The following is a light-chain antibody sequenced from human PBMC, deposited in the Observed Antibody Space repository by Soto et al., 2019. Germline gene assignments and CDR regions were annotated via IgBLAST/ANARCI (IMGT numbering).Light chain of an antibody. CDR2: DVS. J-gene: IGLJ1*01. V-gene: IGLV2-14*01. Sequence: QSALTQPASVSGSPGQSITISYTGTSSDVGGYNYVSWYQQHPGKAPKLMIYDVSNRPSGVSNRFSGSKSGNTASLTISGLPAEDEADYYCSSYTSSSTPALYVFGTGTKATVL. CDR3: SSYTSSSTPALYV. CDR1: SSDVGGYNY.